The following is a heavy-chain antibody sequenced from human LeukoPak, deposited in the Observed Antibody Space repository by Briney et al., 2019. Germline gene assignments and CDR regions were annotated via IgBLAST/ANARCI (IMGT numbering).Heavy chain of an antibody. CDR3: ARGGSSGYCTNGVCLYYYYYMDV. CDR1: GYTFTGYY. D-gene: IGHD2-8*01. Sequence: ASVKVSCKASGYTFTGYYMHWVLQATGQGLEWMGWMNPNSGNTGYAQKFQGRVTITRNTSISTAYMELSSLRSEDTAVYYCARGGSSGYCTNGVCLYYYYYMDVWGKGTTVTVSS. J-gene: IGHJ6*03. CDR2: MNPNSGNT. V-gene: IGHV1-8*03.